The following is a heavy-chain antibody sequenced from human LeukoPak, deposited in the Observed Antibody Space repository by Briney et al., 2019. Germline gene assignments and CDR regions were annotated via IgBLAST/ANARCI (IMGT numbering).Heavy chain of an antibody. Sequence: SETLSLTCAVYGGSFSGYYWSWIRQPPGKGLEWIGEINHSGSTNYNPSLKSRVTISVDTSKNQFSLKLSSVTAADTAVYYCARGFSITMVRGVIIPSYHYGMDVWGQGTTVTVSS. J-gene: IGHJ6*02. D-gene: IGHD3-10*01. CDR3: ARGFSITMVRGVIIPSYHYGMDV. CDR2: INHSGST. CDR1: GGSFSGYY. V-gene: IGHV4-34*01.